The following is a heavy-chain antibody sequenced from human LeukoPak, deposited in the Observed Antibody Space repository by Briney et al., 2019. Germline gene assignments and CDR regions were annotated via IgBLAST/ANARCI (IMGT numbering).Heavy chain of an antibody. J-gene: IGHJ4*02. CDR2: IRSKANSYAT. D-gene: IGHD2-15*01. Sequence: GGSLRLSCAASGFTFSSYAMHWVRQASGKGLEWVGRIRSKANSYATAYAASVKGRFTISRDDSKNTAYLQMNSLRAADTAVYYCAPKVVGSTPSDYWGQGTLVTVSS. CDR1: GFTFSSYA. V-gene: IGHV3-73*01. CDR3: APKVVGSTPSDY.